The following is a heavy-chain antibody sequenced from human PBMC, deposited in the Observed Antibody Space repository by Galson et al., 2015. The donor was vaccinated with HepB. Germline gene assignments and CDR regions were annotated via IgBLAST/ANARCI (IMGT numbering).Heavy chain of an antibody. Sequence: LRLSCAASGFSFSVYGMHWVRQAPDKGLEWLAIIGHDGNFRDYADSVKGRFTISRDNPKNTLFLQMNSLRVDDTAMYYCARDLGRGKYFDYWGQGALVTVSS. CDR3: ARDLGRGKYFDY. D-gene: IGHD3-16*01. J-gene: IGHJ4*02. CDR1: GFSFSVYG. CDR2: IGHDGNFR. V-gene: IGHV3-33*01.